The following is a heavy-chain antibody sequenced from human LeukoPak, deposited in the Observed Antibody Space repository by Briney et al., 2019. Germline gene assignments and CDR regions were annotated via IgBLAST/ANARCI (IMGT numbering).Heavy chain of an antibody. CDR3: AKNRRIFGRTLQRHYMDV. J-gene: IGHJ6*03. CDR1: GATFISYA. Sequence: RGASVKVSCKASGATFISYAMSWVRQAPGQGLEWMGGIIPIFGTANYAQKFQGRVTITADKSTGTAYMEVSSLRPEDTAVYYCAKNRRIFGRTLQRHYMDVWGKGTTVAVSS. CDR2: IIPIFGTA. D-gene: IGHD3-3*01. V-gene: IGHV1-69*06.